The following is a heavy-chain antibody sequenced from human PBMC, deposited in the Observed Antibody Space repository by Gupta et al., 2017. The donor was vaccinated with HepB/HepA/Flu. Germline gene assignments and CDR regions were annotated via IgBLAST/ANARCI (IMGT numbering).Heavy chain of an antibody. CDR2: SSGSGERS. D-gene: IGHD4-17*01. CDR1: GFSLSSYA. CDR3: ARLGAFGDYVAYDY. J-gene: IGHJ4*02. V-gene: IGHV3-23*01. Sequence: EVQLLESGGGLVQPGGSLRLSCAVSGFSLSSYAMTWFRQAPGKGLEWVSGSSGSGERSYYGDSVKGRFTISRDNSKNTLYLDMSSLRVEDTAVFYCARLGAFGDYVAYDYWGQGTLVTVSS.